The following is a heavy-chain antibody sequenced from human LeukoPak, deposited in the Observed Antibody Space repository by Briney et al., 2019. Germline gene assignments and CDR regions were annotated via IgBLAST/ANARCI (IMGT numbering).Heavy chain of an antibody. D-gene: IGHD3-22*01. CDR2: ISHGVSTI. V-gene: IGHV3-48*03. Sequence: PGGSLRLSCAASGSTFSSYEMNWVRQAPGKGLEWVSYISHGVSTIYYADSVKGRFTISRDNSKNSLYLQMNSLRAEDTAVYFCARDARPVTMIGVVNPLDYWGQGTLVTVSS. J-gene: IGHJ4*02. CDR3: ARDARPVTMIGVVNPLDY. CDR1: GSTFSSYE.